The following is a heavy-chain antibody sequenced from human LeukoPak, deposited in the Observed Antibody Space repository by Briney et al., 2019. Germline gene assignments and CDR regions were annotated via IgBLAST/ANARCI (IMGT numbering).Heavy chain of an antibody. V-gene: IGHV3-48*04. J-gene: IGHJ3*02. Sequence: GRSLRLSCAASGFTFSSYAMHWVRQAPGKGLEWVSYISSSGSTIYYADSVKGRFTISRDNAKNSLYLQMNSLRAEDTAVYYCARGGVDAFDIWGQGTMVTVSS. D-gene: IGHD2-8*01. CDR1: GFTFSSYA. CDR3: ARGGVDAFDI. CDR2: ISSSGSTI.